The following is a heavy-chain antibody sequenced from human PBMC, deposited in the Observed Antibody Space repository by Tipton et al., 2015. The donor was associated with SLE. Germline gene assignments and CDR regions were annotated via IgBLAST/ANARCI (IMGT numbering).Heavy chain of an antibody. Sequence: GLVKPSETLPLTCTVSGGSISSYYWSWIRQPPGKGLEWIGYIYYSGSTNYNPSLKSRVTISVDTSKNQFSLKLSSVTAADTAVYYCARDYSGSYLDIWGQGTMVTVSS. D-gene: IGHD1-26*01. CDR1: GGSISSYY. CDR3: ARDYSGSYLDI. V-gene: IGHV4-59*01. CDR2: IYYSGST. J-gene: IGHJ3*02.